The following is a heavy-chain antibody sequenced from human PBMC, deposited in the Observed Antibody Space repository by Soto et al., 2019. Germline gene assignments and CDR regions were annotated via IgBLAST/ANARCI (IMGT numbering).Heavy chain of an antibody. CDR3: ASIPVGDYEDDVPRFDY. CDR1: GFTFSSYS. J-gene: IGHJ4*02. V-gene: IGHV3-48*02. D-gene: IGHD4-17*01. CDR2: ISSSSSTI. Sequence: GGSLRLSCAASGFTFSSYSMNWVRQAPGKGLEWVSYISSSSSTIYYADSVKGRFTISRDNAKNSLYLQMNSLRDEDTAVYYCASIPVGDYEDDVPRFDYWGQGTLVTVSS.